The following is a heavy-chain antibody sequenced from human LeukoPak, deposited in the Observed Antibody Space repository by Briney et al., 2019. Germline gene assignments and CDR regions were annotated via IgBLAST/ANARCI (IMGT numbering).Heavy chain of an antibody. CDR3: ARDVYCGGDCSYFDS. Sequence: SETLSLTCTVSGASISSYYWSWTRQPPGKGLEWIGYIYSSGSTNYNPSLKSRVTLSLDTSRNQFSLKLTSVTAADTAVYYCARDVYCGGDCSYFDSWGQGTLVTVSS. CDR1: GASISSYY. V-gene: IGHV4-59*01. CDR2: IYSSGST. D-gene: IGHD2-21*02. J-gene: IGHJ4*02.